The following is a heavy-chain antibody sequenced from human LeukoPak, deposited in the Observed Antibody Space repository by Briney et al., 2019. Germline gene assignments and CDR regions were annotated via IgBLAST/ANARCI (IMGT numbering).Heavy chain of an antibody. V-gene: IGHV4-39*01. D-gene: IGHD4-11*01. CDR1: GDSISSHRYY. CDR3: AGLSRLHPRHYLDY. J-gene: IGHJ4*02. Sequence: SETLSLTCSVSGDSISSHRYYWVWIRQPPGKGLEWIGNIYYSGSTYYNPSLQSRLTVSVDPYKNQFSLMLSSVTATDSAVEYYAGLSRLHPRHYLDYLGQGAMVSVSS. CDR2: IYYSGST.